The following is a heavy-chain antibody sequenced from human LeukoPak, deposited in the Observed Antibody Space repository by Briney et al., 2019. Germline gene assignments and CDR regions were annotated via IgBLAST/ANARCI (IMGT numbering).Heavy chain of an antibody. V-gene: IGHV4-39*07. Sequence: SETLSLTCTVSGGSIRSSTYYWDWIRQPPGKGLEWIGSIYYSGSTYYNPSLKSRVTISVDTSKNQFSLKLNSVTAADTAVYYCARGATITIFGVGDAFDIWGQGTMVTVSS. CDR2: IYYSGST. J-gene: IGHJ3*02. CDR1: GGSIRSSTYY. CDR3: ARGATITIFGVGDAFDI. D-gene: IGHD3-3*01.